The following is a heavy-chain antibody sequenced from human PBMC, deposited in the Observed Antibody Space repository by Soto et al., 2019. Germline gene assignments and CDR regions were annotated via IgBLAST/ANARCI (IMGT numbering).Heavy chain of an antibody. Sequence: QVQLVQSGAEVKKPGASVKVSCKASGYTFISYGISWVRQAPGQGLEWMGWISAYNGNIKYAQRLQGRVTMTTDTSTTAAYLELRSLRSGDTAVYYCARDDYYDNGAFDIWGQGTTVTVSS. CDR3: ARDDYYDNGAFDI. CDR1: GYTFISYG. V-gene: IGHV1-18*01. J-gene: IGHJ3*02. CDR2: ISAYNGNI. D-gene: IGHD3-22*01.